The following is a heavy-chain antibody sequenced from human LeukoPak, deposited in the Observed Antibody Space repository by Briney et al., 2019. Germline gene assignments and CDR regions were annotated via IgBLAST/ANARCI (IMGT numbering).Heavy chain of an antibody. V-gene: IGHV3-21*01. J-gene: IGHJ6*03. CDR1: GFTFSNAW. CDR3: ARDVHSYYYYMDV. CDR2: ISSSSSYI. Sequence: GGSLRLSCAASGFTFSNAWMSWVRQAPGKGLGWVSSISSSSSYIYYADSVKGRFTISRDNAKNSLYLQMNSLRAEDTAVYYCARDVHSYYYYMDVWGKGTTVTVSS.